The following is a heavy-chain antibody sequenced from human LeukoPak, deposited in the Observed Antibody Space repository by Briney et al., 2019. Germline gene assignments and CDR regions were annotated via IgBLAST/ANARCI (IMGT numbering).Heavy chain of an antibody. J-gene: IGHJ4*02. Sequence: SETLSLTCTVSGGSISSSSYYWGWIRQPPGKGLEWIGSIYYSGGTYYNPSLKSRVTISVDASKNQFSLKLSSVTAADTAVYYCARLAAREGLDYWGQGTLVTVSS. CDR1: GGSISSSSYY. CDR3: ARLAAREGLDY. CDR2: IYYSGGT. V-gene: IGHV4-39*01.